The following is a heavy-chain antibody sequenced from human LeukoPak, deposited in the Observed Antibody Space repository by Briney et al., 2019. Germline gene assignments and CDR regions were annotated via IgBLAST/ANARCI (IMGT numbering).Heavy chain of an antibody. CDR2: IRSKADNYAT. CDR1: GFTFSCSP. CDR3: TQSNY. J-gene: IGHJ4*02. V-gene: IGHV3-73*01. Sequence: GSLRLSCAASGFTFSCSPILWVRQASGKGLEWVGRIRSKADNYATAYAASVQGRCTISRDDSKNTAYLQLNSLKTEDTAVYYCTQSNYWGQGALVTVSS.